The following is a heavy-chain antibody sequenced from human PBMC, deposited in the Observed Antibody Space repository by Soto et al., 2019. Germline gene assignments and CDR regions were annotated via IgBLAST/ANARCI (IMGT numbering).Heavy chain of an antibody. J-gene: IGHJ6*03. CDR2: INNDGSVS. Sequence: EVQLVESGGGLVQPGGSLRLSCVASGFTFSNYWMYWVRQAPGEGLVWVSRINNDGSVSSYADSVKGRLTISRDNVKNTLYVQMDSLRAEDTAVYYCARGDCVGGTCYSLAGSLYYYMDVWRKGTTVTVFS. V-gene: IGHV3-74*01. CDR1: GFTFSNYW. CDR3: ARGDCVGGTCYSLAGSLYYYMDV. D-gene: IGHD2-15*01.